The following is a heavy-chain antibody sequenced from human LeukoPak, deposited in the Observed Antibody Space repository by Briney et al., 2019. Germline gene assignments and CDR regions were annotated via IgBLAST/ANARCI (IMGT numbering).Heavy chain of an antibody. J-gene: IGHJ6*03. CDR2: INPNSGGT. D-gene: IGHD2-15*01. CDR1: GYTFTGYY. CDR3: AKATGCGGSCYTPGYYYYYMDV. Sequence: ASVKVSCKASGYTFTGYYMHWVRQAPGQGLEWMGWINPNSGGTNYAQKFQGRVTMTRDTSISTAYMELSSLRSEDTAVYYCAKATGCGGSCYTPGYYYYYMDVWGKGTTVTVSS. V-gene: IGHV1-2*02.